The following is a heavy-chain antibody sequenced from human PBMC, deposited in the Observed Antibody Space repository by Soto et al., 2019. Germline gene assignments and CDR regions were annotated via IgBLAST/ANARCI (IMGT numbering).Heavy chain of an antibody. V-gene: IGHV3-33*03. CDR3: ASGRYCSSTSCYEDY. Sequence: GGSLRLSCAASGFTFSSYGMHWVRQAPGKGLEWVAVIWYDGSNKYYADSVKGRFTISRDNSKNTLYLQMNSLRAEDTAVYYCASGRYCSSTSCYEDYWGQGTLVTVSS. J-gene: IGHJ4*02. CDR1: GFTFSSYG. D-gene: IGHD2-2*01. CDR2: IWYDGSNK.